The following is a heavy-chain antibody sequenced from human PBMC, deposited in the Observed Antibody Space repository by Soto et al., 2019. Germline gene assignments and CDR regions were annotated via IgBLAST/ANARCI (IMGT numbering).Heavy chain of an antibody. Sequence: GASLKISCKGSGYSFTSYWIGWVRQMPGKGLEWMGIIYPGDSDTRYSPSFQGQVTISADKSISTAYLQWSSLKASDTAMYYCARQGSYSNYLYNWFDPWGQGTLVTVSS. D-gene: IGHD4-4*01. J-gene: IGHJ5*02. CDR2: IYPGDSDT. CDR3: ARQGSYSNYLYNWFDP. V-gene: IGHV5-51*01. CDR1: GYSFTSYW.